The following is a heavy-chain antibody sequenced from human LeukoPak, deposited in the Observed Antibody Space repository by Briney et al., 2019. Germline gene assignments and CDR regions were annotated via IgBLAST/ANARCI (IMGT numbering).Heavy chain of an antibody. J-gene: IGHJ4*02. CDR1: GGSISRGSYY. Sequence: SQTLSLTCTVSGGSISRGSYYWSWIRQPAGKGLEWIGRIYTSGSTNYNPSLKSRVTISVDTSKNQFSLKLSSVTAADTAVYYCARTSYYDILTVNWGQGTLVTVSS. CDR3: ARTSYYDILTVN. V-gene: IGHV4-61*02. D-gene: IGHD3-9*01. CDR2: IYTSGST.